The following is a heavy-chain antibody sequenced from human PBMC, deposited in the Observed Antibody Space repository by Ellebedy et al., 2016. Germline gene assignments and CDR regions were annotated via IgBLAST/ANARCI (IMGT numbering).Heavy chain of an antibody. V-gene: IGHV3-48*01. CDR3: ARTPYCSSTSCYRGYYYYYMDV. Sequence: GESLKISXAASGFTFSSYSMNWVRQAPGKGLEWVSYISSSSSTIYYADSVKGRFTISRDNAKNSLYLQMNSLRAEDTAVYYCARTPYCSSTSCYRGYYYYYMDVWGKGTTVTVSS. CDR2: ISSSSSTI. J-gene: IGHJ6*03. CDR1: GFTFSSYS. D-gene: IGHD2-2*01.